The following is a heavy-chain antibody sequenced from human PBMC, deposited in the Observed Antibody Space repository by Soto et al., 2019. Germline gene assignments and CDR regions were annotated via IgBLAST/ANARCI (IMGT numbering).Heavy chain of an antibody. D-gene: IGHD6-13*01. CDR3: ARSLQPGILAAVPGY. CDR1: GFTFSNYG. J-gene: IGHJ4*02. Sequence: GGSLRLSCAASGFTFSNYGMHWVRQAPGKGLEWVAIIWYDGSSKYYVDSVKGRFTISRDNSENTLYLQMNSLRAEDTAVYYCARSLQPGILAAVPGYWGQGT. V-gene: IGHV3-33*01. CDR2: IWYDGSSK.